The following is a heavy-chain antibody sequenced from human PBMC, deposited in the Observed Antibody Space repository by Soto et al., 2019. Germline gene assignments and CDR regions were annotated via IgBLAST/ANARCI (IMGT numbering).Heavy chain of an antibody. CDR3: TGASVDTAMITFDYCFWHYVMDV. CDR2: IIPLFSTA. J-gene: IGHJ6*02. V-gene: IGHV1-69*01. D-gene: IGHD5-18*01. CDR1: GGTFSNYA. Sequence: QVQLVQSGAEVRKPGSSVKVSCKASGGTFSNYALSWVRQAPGQGLEWMGGIIPLFSTANSAQKFQGTATVLADDSTGTAYMELSSPRSEDTAVYYCTGASVDTAMITFDYCFWHYVMDVWGQGTTGTVA.